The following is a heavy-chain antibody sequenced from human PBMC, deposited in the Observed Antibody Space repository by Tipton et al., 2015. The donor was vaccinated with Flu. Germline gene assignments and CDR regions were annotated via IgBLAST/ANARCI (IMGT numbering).Heavy chain of an antibody. Sequence: TLSLTCTVSGGSISSYYWSWIRQPAGKGLEWIGRIYTSGSTNYNPSLKSRVTMSVDTSKNQFSLKLSSVTAADTAVYYCARDRGAVAGNSGLSYFDYGGQGSLVTVSS. CDR3: ARDRGAVAGNSGLSYFDY. J-gene: IGHJ4*02. CDR2: IYTSGST. V-gene: IGHV4-4*07. CDR1: GGSISSYY. D-gene: IGHD6-19*01.